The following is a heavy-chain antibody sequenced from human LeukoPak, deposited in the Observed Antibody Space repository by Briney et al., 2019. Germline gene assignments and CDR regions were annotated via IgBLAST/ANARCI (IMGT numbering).Heavy chain of an antibody. J-gene: IGHJ4*02. CDR2: IYYSGST. Sequence: PSETLSLTCAVSGGSISSGGYSWSWIRQPPGKGLGWIGYIYYSGSTNYNPSLKSRVTISVDTSKNQFSLKLSSVTAADTAVYYCARVGFWSGYRHFDYWGQGTLVTVSS. CDR1: GGSISSGGYS. D-gene: IGHD3-3*01. CDR3: ARVGFWSGYRHFDY. V-gene: IGHV4-61*08.